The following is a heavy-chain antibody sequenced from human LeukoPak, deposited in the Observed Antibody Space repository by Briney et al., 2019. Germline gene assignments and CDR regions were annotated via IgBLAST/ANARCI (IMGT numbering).Heavy chain of an antibody. CDR2: ISAYNGNT. J-gene: IGHJ6*02. CDR1: GYTFTSYG. V-gene: IGHV1-18*01. CDR3: ARDRAIAVAGYYGMDV. Sequence: ASVKVSCKASGYTFTSYGISWVRQAPGQGLEWMGWISAYNGNTNYAQKLQGRVTMTTDTSTSTAYMELRSLRSDDTAVYYCARDRAIAVAGYYGMDVWGQGTTVTVSS. D-gene: IGHD6-19*01.